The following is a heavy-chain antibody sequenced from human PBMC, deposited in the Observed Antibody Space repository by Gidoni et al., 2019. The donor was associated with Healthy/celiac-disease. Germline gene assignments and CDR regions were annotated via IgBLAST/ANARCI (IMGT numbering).Heavy chain of an antibody. V-gene: IGHV1-3*01. D-gene: IGHD2-2*02. CDR3: ASTYCSSTSCYKDAFDI. J-gene: IGHJ3*02. CDR1: GYTFPSYA. Sequence: QVQLVQSGAEVKKPGASVKVSCQASGYTFPSYAMHWVRQAPGQRLEWMGWINAGKGNTKYSQKFQGRVTITRDTSASTAYMELSSLRSEDTAVYYCASTYCSSTSCYKDAFDIWGQGTMVTVSS. CDR2: INAGKGNT.